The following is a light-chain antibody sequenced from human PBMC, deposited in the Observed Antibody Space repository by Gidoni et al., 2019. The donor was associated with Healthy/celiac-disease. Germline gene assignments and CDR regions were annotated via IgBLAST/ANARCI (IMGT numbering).Light chain of an antibody. V-gene: IGKV1-39*01. CDR2: AAA. CDR3: QQSYSTPFT. Sequence: EIQMTQSPSSLSASVGDRVTSTCRASQSISRYLNWYQQKPGKAPKLLIYAAASLQSGVPYRFSGSGSGTDFTLTISSLQPEDFATYYCQQSYSTPFTFXPXTKVDIK. CDR1: QSISRY. J-gene: IGKJ3*01.